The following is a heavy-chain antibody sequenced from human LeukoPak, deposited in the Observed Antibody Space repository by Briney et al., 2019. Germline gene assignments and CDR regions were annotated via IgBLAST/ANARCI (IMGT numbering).Heavy chain of an antibody. D-gene: IGHD6-13*01. Sequence: GGSLRLSCAASGLTSSDSYMSWIRQAPGKGLEWVSYTSTTGYSNYADSVEGRFTVSRDNAKNSLSLQMNSLRAEDTAVYYCASSGGGTAAPGRHYWGQGTLVSVSS. CDR3: ASSGGGTAAPGRHY. V-gene: IGHV3-11*06. CDR1: GLTSSDSY. CDR2: TSTTGYS. J-gene: IGHJ4*02.